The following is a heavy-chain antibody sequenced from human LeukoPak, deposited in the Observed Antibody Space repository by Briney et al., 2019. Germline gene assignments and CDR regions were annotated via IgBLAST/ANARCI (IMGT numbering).Heavy chain of an antibody. CDR3: ATARRGYGSGSYSSYYFDY. D-gene: IGHD3-10*01. Sequence: ASVKVSCKVSGYTLTELSMHWVRQAPGKGLEWMGGFDPEDGETIYAQKFQGRVTVTEDTSTDTAYMELSSLRSEDTAVYYCATARRGYGSGSYSSYYFDYWGQGTLVTVSS. V-gene: IGHV1-24*01. J-gene: IGHJ4*02. CDR2: FDPEDGET. CDR1: GYTLTELS.